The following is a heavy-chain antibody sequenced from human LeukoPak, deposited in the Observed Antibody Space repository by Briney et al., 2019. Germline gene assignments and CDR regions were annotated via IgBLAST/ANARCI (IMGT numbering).Heavy chain of an antibody. CDR2: IRYDGSNK. J-gene: IGHJ6*03. D-gene: IGHD2-2*01. Sequence: GGSLRLSCAASGFTFSGFGMHCVRQAPGNGLECVAFIRYDGSNKFYADSVKGRFTISRDNSKNTPYLQMNILRAEDTAVYYCAKEGNCSSTSCYYSWFSYYYYYMDVWGKGTTVTVSS. V-gene: IGHV3-30*02. CDR1: GFTFSGFG. CDR3: AKEGNCSSTSCYYSWFSYYYYYMDV.